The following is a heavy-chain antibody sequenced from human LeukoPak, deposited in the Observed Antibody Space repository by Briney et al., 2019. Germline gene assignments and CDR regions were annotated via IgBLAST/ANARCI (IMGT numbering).Heavy chain of an antibody. J-gene: IGHJ4*02. V-gene: IGHV4-34*01. CDR1: GGSFSGYY. CDR3: ARDKGFDY. CDR2: IYPDGST. Sequence: SETLSLTCAVYGGSFSGYYWSWIRQPPGKGLEWIGEIYPDGSTNYNPSLKSRVTISVVTSKKQFSLKLSSVTAADTAVYYCARDKGFDYWGQGTPVTVSS.